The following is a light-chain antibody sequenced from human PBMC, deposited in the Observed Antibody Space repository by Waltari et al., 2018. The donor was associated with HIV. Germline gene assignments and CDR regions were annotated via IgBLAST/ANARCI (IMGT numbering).Light chain of an antibody. CDR3: QQYNNWPPYT. J-gene: IGKJ2*01. CDR1: QSVSAY. V-gene: IGKV3-11*01. Sequence: EIVLTQSPATLSLSPGERATLSCRASQSVSAYLAWYQQKPGQAPRLLIYGASSRATGIPARFSGSGSGTDFTLTISSLEPGDFALYYCQQYNNWPPYTFGQGTKLEI. CDR2: GAS.